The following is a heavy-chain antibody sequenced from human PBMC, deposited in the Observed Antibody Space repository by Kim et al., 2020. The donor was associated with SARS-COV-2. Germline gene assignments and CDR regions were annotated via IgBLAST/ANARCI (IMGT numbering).Heavy chain of an antibody. V-gene: IGHV4-39*07. J-gene: IGHJ3*02. D-gene: IGHD3-22*01. CDR3: VSPRDYYDSSGYGGDAFDI. CDR1: GGSISSSSYY. CDR2: IYYSGST. Sequence: SETLSLTCTVSGGSISSSSYYWGWIRQPPGKGLEWIGSIYYSGSTYYNPSLKSRVTISVDTSKNQFSLKLSSVTAADTAVYYCVSPRDYYDSSGYGGDAFDIWGQGTMVTVSS.